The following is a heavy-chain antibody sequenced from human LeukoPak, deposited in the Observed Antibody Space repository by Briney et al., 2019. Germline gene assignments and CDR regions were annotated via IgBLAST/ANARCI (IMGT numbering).Heavy chain of an antibody. CDR3: ARLYCSSTSCYTEYNWFDP. V-gene: IGHV1-2*02. J-gene: IGHJ5*02. CDR1: GYTFTGYY. D-gene: IGHD2-2*02. Sequence: ASVKVSCKASGYTFTGYYMHWVRQAPGQGLEWMGWINPNSGGTNYAQKFQGRVTMTRDTSISTAYMELSRLRSEDTAVYYCARLYCSSTSCYTEYNWFDPWGQGTLVTVSS. CDR2: INPNSGGT.